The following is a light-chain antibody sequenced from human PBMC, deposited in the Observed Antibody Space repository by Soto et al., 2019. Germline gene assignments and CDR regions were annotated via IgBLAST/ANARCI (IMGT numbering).Light chain of an antibody. Sequence: EIVLAQSPSTLSLSPGESATLFCRASQTINSYLAWYQQKPGQAPRLLIYDASNRASGIPARFSGSGSGTDFTLTISGLEPEDFAIYYCQQRSNWPPITFGQGTRLEIK. V-gene: IGKV3-11*01. J-gene: IGKJ5*01. CDR3: QQRSNWPPIT. CDR2: DAS. CDR1: QTINSY.